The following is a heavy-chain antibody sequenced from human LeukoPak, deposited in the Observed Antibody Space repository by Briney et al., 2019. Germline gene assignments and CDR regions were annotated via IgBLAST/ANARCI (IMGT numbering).Heavy chain of an antibody. CDR1: GGSFSGYY. J-gene: IGHJ4*02. D-gene: IGHD4-17*01. V-gene: IGHV4-34*01. CDR2: LNHSGST. CDR3: ARGTVTTTPHPGYYFDY. Sequence: PSQTLSLTCAVHGGSFSGYYWSWIRPPPGKGLEWSGELNHSGSTNYNPSLKSRVTISVDTSKNQFSLKLSSVTAADTAVYYCARGTVTTTPHPGYYFDYWGQGTPVTVSS.